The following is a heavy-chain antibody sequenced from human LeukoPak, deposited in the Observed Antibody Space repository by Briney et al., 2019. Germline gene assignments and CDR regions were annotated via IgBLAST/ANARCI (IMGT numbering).Heavy chain of an antibody. V-gene: IGHV3-21*01. Sequence: PGGSLRLSCAASGFTFSTFGMNWIRQAPGKGLEWVSSISSGSAYISYADSVKGRFTISRDNAKNSLSLEMNSLRAEDTAVYYCARDITQLRGVYYYYYMDVWGKGTTVTVSS. CDR2: ISSGSAYI. CDR1: GFTFSTFG. D-gene: IGHD3-10*01. CDR3: ARDITQLRGVYYYYYMDV. J-gene: IGHJ6*03.